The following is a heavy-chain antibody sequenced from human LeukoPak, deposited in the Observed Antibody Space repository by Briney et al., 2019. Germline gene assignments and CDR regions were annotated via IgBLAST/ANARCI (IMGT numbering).Heavy chain of an antibody. CDR2: TYYRSKWYN. J-gene: IGHJ4*02. D-gene: IGHD3-10*01. V-gene: IGHV6-1*01. CDR1: GDSVSSNSAA. CDR3: AKGFNRLFDY. Sequence: SQTLSLTCAISGDSVSSNSAAWNWIRQSRSRGLEWLGRTYYRSKWYNDYAVSVKSRITINPDTSKNQFSLQLKSVTPEDTAVYYCAKGFNRLFDYWGQGTLVTVSS.